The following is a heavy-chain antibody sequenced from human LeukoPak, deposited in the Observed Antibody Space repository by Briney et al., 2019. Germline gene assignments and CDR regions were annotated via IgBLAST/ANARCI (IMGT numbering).Heavy chain of an antibody. V-gene: IGHV1-2*02. CDR1: GYTFSGHY. Sequence: AAVKVSCKASGYTFSGHYMHWVRQAAGQGLEWIGWIKPSSGATNYAQKFRGRVTMTRDTSNRTSYMELSRLTSDDTALYYCASCYYASSGYYYFDYWGQGTLVTVSS. D-gene: IGHD3-22*01. CDR2: IKPSSGAT. CDR3: ASCYYASSGYYYFDY. J-gene: IGHJ4*02.